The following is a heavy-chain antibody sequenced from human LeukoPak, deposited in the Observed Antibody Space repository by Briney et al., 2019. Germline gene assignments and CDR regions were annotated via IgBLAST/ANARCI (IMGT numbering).Heavy chain of an antibody. CDR1: GGSFSGYY. CDR2: INHSGST. CDR3: ARGVLRFLEWLLTAPSSNWFDP. Sequence: SETLSLTCAVYGGSFSGYYWSWIRRPPGKGLEWIGEINHSGSTNYNPSLKSRVTISVDTSKNQFSLKLSSVTAADTAVYYCARGVLRFLEWLLTAPSSNWFDPWGQGTLVTVSS. D-gene: IGHD3-3*01. J-gene: IGHJ5*02. V-gene: IGHV4-34*01.